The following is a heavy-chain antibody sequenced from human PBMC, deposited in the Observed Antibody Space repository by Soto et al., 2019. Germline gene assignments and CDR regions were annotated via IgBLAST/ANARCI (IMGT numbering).Heavy chain of an antibody. Sequence: SVKVSCKASGCTFSSYAISCVRQAPGQLLEWMGGIIPIFGTANYAQKFQGRVTITADESTSTAYMELSSLRSEDTAVYYCARDLGYCSSTSCETFDYWGQGTLVTVSS. V-gene: IGHV1-69*13. CDR3: ARDLGYCSSTSCETFDY. J-gene: IGHJ4*02. D-gene: IGHD2-2*01. CDR2: IIPIFGTA. CDR1: GCTFSSYA.